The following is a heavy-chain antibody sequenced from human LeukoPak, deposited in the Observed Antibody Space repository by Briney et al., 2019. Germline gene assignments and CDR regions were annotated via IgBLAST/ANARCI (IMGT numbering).Heavy chain of an antibody. CDR1: GYTFTSYA. CDR2: INAGNGNT. D-gene: IGHD2-2*02. Sequence: ASVKVSCKASGYTFTSYAMHWVRQAPGQRLEWMGWINAGNGNTKYSQKFQGRVTITRGTSASTAYMELSSLRSEDTAVYYCARGRYCSSTSCYKPTIPRFDPWGQGTLVTVSS. V-gene: IGHV1-3*01. CDR3: ARGRYCSSTSCYKPTIPRFDP. J-gene: IGHJ5*02.